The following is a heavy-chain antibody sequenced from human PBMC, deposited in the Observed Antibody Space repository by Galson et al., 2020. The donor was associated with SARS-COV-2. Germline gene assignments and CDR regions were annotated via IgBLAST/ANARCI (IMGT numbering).Heavy chain of an antibody. V-gene: IGHV1-18*01. D-gene: IGHD1-1*01. Sequence: ASVKVSCKASGYTFANYGFTWVRQAPGQGLEWMGWISSKNGNTKYAQKFQGRVTMITDTSTSTAYMELRSLRSGDTAVYYCARGGPRMDWSDRMGYGMDVWGQGTTVTVSS. J-gene: IGHJ6*02. CDR2: ISSKNGNT. CDR1: GYTFANYG. CDR3: ARGGPRMDWSDRMGYGMDV.